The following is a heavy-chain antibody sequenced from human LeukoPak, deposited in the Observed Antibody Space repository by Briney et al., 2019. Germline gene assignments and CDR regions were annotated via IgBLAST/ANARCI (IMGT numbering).Heavy chain of an antibody. Sequence: PSETLSLTCTVSGGSISSSSYYWGWIRQPPGKGLDWMGAIYYGGNAYYNPSLKSRVTISVDTSKNRFSLKLTSVTAADTALYYCARQTGRGYYFDYWGQGTLVSVSS. CDR1: GGSISSSSYY. D-gene: IGHD3-9*01. J-gene: IGHJ4*02. V-gene: IGHV4-39*01. CDR3: ARQTGRGYYFDY. CDR2: IYYGGNA.